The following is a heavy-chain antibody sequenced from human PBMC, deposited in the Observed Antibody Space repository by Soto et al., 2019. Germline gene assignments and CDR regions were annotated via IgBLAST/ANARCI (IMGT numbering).Heavy chain of an antibody. CDR3: ARDQAAAKYYYYYYGMDV. D-gene: IGHD6-25*01. V-gene: IGHV1-46*01. Sequence: ASVKVSCKASGGTFTSYYMHWVLQAPGQGLEWMGIINPSGGSASYAQKFQGRVTMTRDTSTSTVYMELSSLRSEDTAVYYCARDQAAAKYYYYYYGMDVWGQGTTVTVSS. J-gene: IGHJ6*02. CDR1: GGTFTSYY. CDR2: INPSGGSA.